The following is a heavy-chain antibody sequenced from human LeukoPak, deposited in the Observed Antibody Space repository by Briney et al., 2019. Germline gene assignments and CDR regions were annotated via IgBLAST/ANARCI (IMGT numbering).Heavy chain of an antibody. J-gene: IGHJ4*02. CDR1: GFTFSNSA. D-gene: IGHD3-9*01. Sequence: GGSLRLSCAASGFTFSNSAMNWVRQAPGKGLEWVSSIDYDSSHIYYAASVRGRFTISRDNARNSVYLQMNSLRVEDTAVYYCARDPLRYLRVGHYDYWREGTLVVVSS. CDR2: IDYDSSHI. CDR3: ARDPLRYLRVGHYDY. V-gene: IGHV3-21*01.